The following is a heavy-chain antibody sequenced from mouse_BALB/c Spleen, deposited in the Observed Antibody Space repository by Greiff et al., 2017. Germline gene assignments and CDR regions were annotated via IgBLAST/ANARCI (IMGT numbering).Heavy chain of an antibody. CDR3: ARFTYGNYWFAY. CDR1: GYSITSDYA. V-gene: IGHV3-2*02. Sequence: EVQLVESGPGLVKPSQSLSLTCTVTGYSITSDYAWNWIRQFPGNKLEWMGYISYSGSTSYNPSLKSRISITRDTSKNQFFLQLNSVTTEDTATYYCARFTYGNYWFAYWGQGTLVTVSA. D-gene: IGHD2-1*01. J-gene: IGHJ3*01. CDR2: ISYSGST.